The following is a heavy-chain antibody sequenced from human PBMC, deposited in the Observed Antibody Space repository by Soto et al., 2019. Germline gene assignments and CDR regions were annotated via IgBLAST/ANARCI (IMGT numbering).Heavy chain of an antibody. CDR2: INHSGST. Sequence: SETLSLTCTVSGGSISSSSYYWGWIRQPPGKGLEWIGEINHSGSTNYNPSLKSRVTISVDTSKNQFSLNLNSVTAADTAVYYCARGRFDILTRYYNHWFDPWVQGTLVTVSS. J-gene: IGHJ5*02. D-gene: IGHD3-9*01. V-gene: IGHV4-39*07. CDR1: GGSISSSSYY. CDR3: ARGRFDILTRYYNHWFDP.